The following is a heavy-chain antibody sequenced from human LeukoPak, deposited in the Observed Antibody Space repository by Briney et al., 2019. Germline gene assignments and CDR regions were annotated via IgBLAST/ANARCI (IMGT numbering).Heavy chain of an antibody. D-gene: IGHD1-20*01. CDR2: ISTSSSYI. J-gene: IGHJ4*02. V-gene: IGHV3-21*01. CDR1: GFTFSSYN. CDR3: ARGGQNNWVSFDY. Sequence: GGSLRLSCAASGFTFSSYNMNWVRQAPGKGLEWVSSISTSSSYIYYADSVKGRFTISRDNAKNSLYLQMNSLRAEDTAVYYCARGGQNNWVSFDYWGQGTLVTVSS.